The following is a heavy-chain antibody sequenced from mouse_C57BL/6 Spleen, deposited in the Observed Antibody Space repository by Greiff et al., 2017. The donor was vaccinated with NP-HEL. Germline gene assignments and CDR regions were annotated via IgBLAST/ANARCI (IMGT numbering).Heavy chain of an antibody. J-gene: IGHJ4*01. CDR3: ANYGMDY. V-gene: IGHV1-54*01. Sequence: QVQLQQSGAELVRPGTSVKVSCKASGYAFTNYLIEWVKQRPGQGLEWIGVINPGSGGTNYNEKFKGKATLTADKSSSSAYMQLSSLTYEDSAVYFCANYGMDYWGQGTSVTVSS. CDR2: INPGSGGT. CDR1: GYAFTNYL. D-gene: IGHD2-4*01.